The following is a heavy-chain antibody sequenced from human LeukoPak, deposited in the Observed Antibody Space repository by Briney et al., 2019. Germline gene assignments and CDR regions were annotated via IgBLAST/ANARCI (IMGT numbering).Heavy chain of an antibody. CDR2: IIPIFGTA. D-gene: IGHD4-23*01. J-gene: IGHJ4*02. V-gene: IGHV1-69*13. CDR3: ARRTVVNYFDY. Sequence: ASVKVSCKASGGTFSSYAISWVRQAPGQGLEWMGGIIPIFGTANYAQKLQGRVTITADESTSTAYMELSSLRSEDTAVYYCARRTVVNYFDYWGQGTLVTVSS. CDR1: GGTFSSYA.